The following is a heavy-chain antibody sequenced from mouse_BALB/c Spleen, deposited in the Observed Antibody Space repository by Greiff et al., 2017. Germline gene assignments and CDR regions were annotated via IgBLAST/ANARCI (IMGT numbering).Heavy chain of an antibody. D-gene: IGHD2-14*01. Sequence: EVQVVESGGGLVKPGGSLKLSCAASGFTFSDYYMYWVRQTPEKRLEWVATISDGGSYTYYPDSVKGRFTISRDNAKNNLYLQMSSLKSEDTAMYYCARDYRYYAMDYWGQGTSVTVSS. J-gene: IGHJ4*01. CDR3: ARDYRYYAMDY. CDR1: GFTFSDYY. V-gene: IGHV5-4*02. CDR2: ISDGGSYT.